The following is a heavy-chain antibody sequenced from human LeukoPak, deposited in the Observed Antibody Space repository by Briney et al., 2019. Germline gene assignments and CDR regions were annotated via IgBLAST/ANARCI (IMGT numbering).Heavy chain of an antibody. CDR3: ARDRGLTAPPPYGLDV. CDR2: IIPVLNIT. Sequence: SVKVSCKTSGGTFSSSAITWVRQAPGQGLEWMGRIIPVLNITRYTQKFQGRVTITADTSTSTVYMELSSLRSEETAVYYCARDRGLTAPPPYGLDVWGQGTTVIVSS. V-gene: IGHV1-69*04. CDR1: GGTFSSSA. J-gene: IGHJ6*02. D-gene: IGHD3-10*01.